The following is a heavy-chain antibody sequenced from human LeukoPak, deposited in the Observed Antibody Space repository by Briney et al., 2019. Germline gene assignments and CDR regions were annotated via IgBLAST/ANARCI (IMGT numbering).Heavy chain of an antibody. CDR2: IGGRGGKT. Sequence: PGRSLRLSCAASGFTFSSYAMHWVRQAPGKGLEWVSAIGGRGGKTYYAGSVKGRFTISRDNSKNTLYLQMNSLRAEDTAIYYCAKPLHDYGDSYFDYWGQGTLVTVSS. CDR1: GFTFSSYA. D-gene: IGHD4-17*01. CDR3: AKPLHDYGDSYFDY. J-gene: IGHJ4*02. V-gene: IGHV3-23*01.